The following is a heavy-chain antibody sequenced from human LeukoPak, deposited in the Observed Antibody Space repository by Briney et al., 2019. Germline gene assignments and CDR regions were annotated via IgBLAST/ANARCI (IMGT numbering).Heavy chain of an antibody. V-gene: IGHV5-51*01. J-gene: IGHJ6*02. CDR2: IYPGDSDT. CDR3: ARLAAGTDYYYGMDV. CDR1: GYSFTSYW. Sequence: GESLKISCKGSGYSFTSYWIGWVRQMPRKGLEWMGIIYPGDSDTRYSPSFQGQVTISADKSISTAYLQWSSLKASDTAMYYCARLAAGTDYYYGMDVWGQGTTVTVSS. D-gene: IGHD6-13*01.